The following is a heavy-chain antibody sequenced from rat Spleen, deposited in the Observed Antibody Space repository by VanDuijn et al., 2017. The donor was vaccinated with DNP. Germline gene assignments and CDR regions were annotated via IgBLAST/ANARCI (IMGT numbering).Heavy chain of an antibody. Sequence: EVQLVESGGGLVQPGRSLKLSCAASGFTFSNYAMHWIRQAPRKGLEWVASISTSSDSTYYPDSVKGRFTVSRDDARNTLYLQMNSLRSNDTATYYCAKDRHGGFAMDAWGQGTSVTVSS. CDR2: ISTSSDST. CDR1: GFTFSNYA. J-gene: IGHJ4*01. D-gene: IGHD1-11*01. CDR3: AKDRHGGFAMDA. V-gene: IGHV5-19*01.